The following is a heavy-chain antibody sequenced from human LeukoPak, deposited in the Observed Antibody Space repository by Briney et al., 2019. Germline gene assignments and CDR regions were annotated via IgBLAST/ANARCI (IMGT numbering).Heavy chain of an antibody. CDR1: GFTFSNAY. CDR2: KPKTDGETT. V-gene: IGHV3-15*07. CDR3: ITPLPYSAQ. D-gene: IGHD2-21*01. Sequence: GGSLRLSCAASGFTFSNAYMNWVRQAPGKGLGWVGRKPKTDGETTEYAAPVKDRFSISRDDSKSMMYLQMNSLKTEDTAVYYCITPLPYSAQGGQGTLVTVSS. J-gene: IGHJ4*02.